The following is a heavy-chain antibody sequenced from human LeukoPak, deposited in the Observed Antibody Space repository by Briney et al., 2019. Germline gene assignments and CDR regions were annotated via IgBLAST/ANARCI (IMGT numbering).Heavy chain of an antibody. CDR1: GFTFSSYS. CDR2: ISSSSSYI. Sequence: GGSLRLSCAAYGFTFSSYSMNWVRQAPGKGLEWVSSISSSSSYIYYADSVKGRFTISRDNAKNSLYLQMNSLRAEDTAVYYCARGWFGYYDSSGTYFDYWGQGTLVTVSS. D-gene: IGHD3-22*01. J-gene: IGHJ4*02. V-gene: IGHV3-21*01. CDR3: ARGWFGYYDSSGTYFDY.